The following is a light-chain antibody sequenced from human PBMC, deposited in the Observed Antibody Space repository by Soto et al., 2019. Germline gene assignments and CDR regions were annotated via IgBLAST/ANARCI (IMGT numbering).Light chain of an antibody. V-gene: IGKV3-20*01. J-gene: IGKJ1*01. CDR1: QSVSSAY. Sequence: EIVLTQSPGTLSLSPGERATLSCRASQSVSSAYLAWYQHKPGQPPTLLIYAASSSVTCILDRFSGSGSGTDFTLPISSLEPEDFAVYYCQQYGSSSTWTFGQGTKVEIK. CDR2: AAS. CDR3: QQYGSSSTWT.